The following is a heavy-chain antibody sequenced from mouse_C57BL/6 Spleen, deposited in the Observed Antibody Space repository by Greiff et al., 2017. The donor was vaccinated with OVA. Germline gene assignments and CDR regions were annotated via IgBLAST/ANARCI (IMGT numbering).Heavy chain of an antibody. CDR3: AAYYSNYKDLDY. CDR2: IDPSDSYT. Sequence: VKLQQPGAELVRPGTSVKLSCKASGYTFTSYWMHWVKQRPGQGLEWIGVIDPSDSYTNYNQKFKGKATLTVDTSSSTAYMQLSSLTSEDSAVYYCAAYYSNYKDLDYWGQGTSVTVSS. J-gene: IGHJ4*01. V-gene: IGHV1-59*01. CDR1: GYTFTSYW. D-gene: IGHD2-5*01.